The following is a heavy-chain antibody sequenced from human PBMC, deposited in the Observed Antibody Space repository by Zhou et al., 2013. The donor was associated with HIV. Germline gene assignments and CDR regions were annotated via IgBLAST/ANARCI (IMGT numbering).Heavy chain of an antibody. CDR1: GGSISSYS. D-gene: IGHD3-10*01. J-gene: IGHJ1*01. Sequence: QVQLQESGPGLVKPSETLSLTCTVSGGSISSYSWSWIRQPAGKGLEWIGRIYISGSTNYNPSLKSRVTISVDTSKNQFSLKLSSVTAADTAVYYCARWYYYGSGSYPENDWGQGTLVTVSS. CDR3: ARWYYYGSGSYPEND. CDR2: IYISGST. V-gene: IGHV4-4*07.